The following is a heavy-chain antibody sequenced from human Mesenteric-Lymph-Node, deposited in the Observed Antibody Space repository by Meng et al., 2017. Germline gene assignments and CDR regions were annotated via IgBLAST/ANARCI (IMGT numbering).Heavy chain of an antibody. CDR1: GGSFSGYY. Sequence: QVQLQEAGPGLVKPSETLSHTCAVYGGSFSGYYWSWIRQPPGKGLEWIGEINHSGSTNYNPSLKSRVTISVDTSKNQFSLKLSSVTAADTAVYYCAYHFGAANNWFDPWGQGTLVTVSS. CDR3: AYHFGAANNWFDP. J-gene: IGHJ5*02. D-gene: IGHD3-3*01. CDR2: INHSGST. V-gene: IGHV4-34*01.